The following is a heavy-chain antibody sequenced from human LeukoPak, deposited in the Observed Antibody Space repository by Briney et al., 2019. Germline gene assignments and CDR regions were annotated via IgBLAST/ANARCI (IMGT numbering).Heavy chain of an antibody. J-gene: IGHJ6*03. CDR2: ICSSGSTI. D-gene: IGHD4-17*01. CDR3: ARYGDYVGSYYYYYMDV. CDR1: GFTFSSYE. Sequence: GGSLRLSCAASGFTFSSYEMNWVRQAPGKGLEWVSYICSSGSTIYYADSVKGRFTISRDNAKNSLYLQMNSLRAEDTAAYYCARYGDYVGSYYYYYMDVWGKGTTVTVSS. V-gene: IGHV3-48*03.